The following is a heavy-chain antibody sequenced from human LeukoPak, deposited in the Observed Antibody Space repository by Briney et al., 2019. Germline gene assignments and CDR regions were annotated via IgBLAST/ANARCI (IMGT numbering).Heavy chain of an antibody. D-gene: IGHD6-13*01. V-gene: IGHV4-39*01. CDR1: GGSISRSGYY. Sequence: PSETLSLTCTVSGGSISRSGYYWGWIRQPPGKGLEWLGSITYSGNAYYYPSLKSRVTISVDTSKNQFSLKLSSVTAADTAVHYCARRVAAAAAGPGYFDYWGQGTLVTVSS. CDR2: ITYSGNA. J-gene: IGHJ4*02. CDR3: ARRVAAAAAGPGYFDY.